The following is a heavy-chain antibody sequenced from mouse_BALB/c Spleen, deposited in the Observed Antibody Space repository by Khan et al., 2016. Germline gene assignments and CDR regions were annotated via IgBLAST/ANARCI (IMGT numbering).Heavy chain of an antibody. CDR3: ARPDYYGSSYEYFDA. D-gene: IGHD1-1*01. CDR1: GCTFSSFG. V-gene: IGHV5-17*02. Sequence: EVELVGSGGGLVQPGGSRKLSCAASGCTFSSFGMHWVRQAPEKGLEWVAYISSGSSTIYYADTVKGRFTISRDNPKNTLFLQMTSLRSEDTAMYYCARPDYYGSSYEYFDAW. CDR2: ISSGSSTI. J-gene: IGHJ1*01.